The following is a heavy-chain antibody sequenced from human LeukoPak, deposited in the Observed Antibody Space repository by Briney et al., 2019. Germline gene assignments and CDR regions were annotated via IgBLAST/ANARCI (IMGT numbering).Heavy chain of an antibody. CDR1: GFRFSSYG. CDR3: ASGWGYFDY. Sequence: QPGRSLRLSCAASGFRFSSYGMHWVRQAPGKGLEWVAVISHDGSYTYYADSVKGRFTISRDNSKNTLYVQMNSLRGEDTAAYYCASGWGYFDYWGQGMPVTVSS. V-gene: IGHV3-30*03. D-gene: IGHD6-19*01. CDR2: ISHDGSYT. J-gene: IGHJ4*02.